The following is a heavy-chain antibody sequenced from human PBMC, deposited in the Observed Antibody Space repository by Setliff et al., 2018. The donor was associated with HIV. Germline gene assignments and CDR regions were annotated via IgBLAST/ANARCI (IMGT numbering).Heavy chain of an antibody. J-gene: IGHJ5*02. CDR3: ARGGADSGWWGDNWFDP. Sequence: PGGSLRLSCVVSGFNFEDYAMHWVRQAPGKGLEWVSSISIGSGGAIDYADSVQGRFTISRDNSKNSVYLQMNSLRAEDTAVYYCARGGADSGWWGDNWFDPWGQGTLVTVSS. D-gene: IGHD6-19*01. V-gene: IGHV3-21*06. CDR2: ISIGSGGAI. CDR1: GFNFEDYA.